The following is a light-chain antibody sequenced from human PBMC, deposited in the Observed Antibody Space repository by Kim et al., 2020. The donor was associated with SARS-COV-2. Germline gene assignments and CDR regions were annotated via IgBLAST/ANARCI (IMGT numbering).Light chain of an antibody. J-gene: IGLJ2*01. Sequence: SSELTQDPVVSVALVQTVRITCQGDSLRSYYATWYQQKPRQAPLLVIYGRNNRPSGIPDRFSGSASGDTASLTISGTQAEDEADFYCQSRDSGGKVVFGGGTQLTVL. CDR2: GRN. CDR1: SLRSYY. V-gene: IGLV3-19*01. CDR3: QSRDSGGKVV.